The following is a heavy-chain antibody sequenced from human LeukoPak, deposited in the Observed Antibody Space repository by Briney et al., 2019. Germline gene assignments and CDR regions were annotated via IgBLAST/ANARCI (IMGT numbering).Heavy chain of an antibody. CDR1: GFTFSSYA. CDR2: ISYDGSNK. Sequence: GGSLRLSCAASGFTFSSYAMHWVRQAPGKGLEWVAVISYDGSNKYYADSVKGRFTISRDNSKNTLYLQMNSLRAEDTAVYYCARDNEEQQLVVYYWGQGTLVTVSS. V-gene: IGHV3-30-3*01. CDR3: ARDNEEQQLVVYY. D-gene: IGHD6-13*01. J-gene: IGHJ4*02.